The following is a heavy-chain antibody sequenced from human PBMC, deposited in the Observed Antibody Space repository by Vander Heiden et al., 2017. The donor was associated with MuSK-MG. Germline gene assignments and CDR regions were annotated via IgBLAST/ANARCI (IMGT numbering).Heavy chain of an antibody. CDR2: ISRSSSYI. CDR1: GFTFSSYS. J-gene: IGHJ4*02. V-gene: IGHV3-21*01. CDR3: ARDKSVAGRFDY. D-gene: IGHD6-19*01. Sequence: EVQLVESGGGLVKPGGSLRLSCAASGFTFSSYSMNWVRQAPGKGLEWVSSISRSSSYIYYADSVKGRFTISRDNAKNSLYLQMNSLRAEDTAVYYCARDKSVAGRFDYWGQGTLVSVSS.